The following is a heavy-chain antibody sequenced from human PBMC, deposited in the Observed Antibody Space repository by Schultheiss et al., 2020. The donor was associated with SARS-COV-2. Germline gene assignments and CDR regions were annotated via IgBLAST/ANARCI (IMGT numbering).Heavy chain of an antibody. CDR2: ISSDGSYK. Sequence: GESLKISCAASGFTFSNAWMSWVRQAPGKGLEWVAVISSDGSYKYYADSVKGRFTISRDNSKNTLYLQMNSLRAEDTAVYYCARSLRYYDFWSGSINPYYGMDVWGQGTTVTVSS. CDR3: ARSLRYYDFWSGSINPYYGMDV. CDR1: GFTFSNAW. J-gene: IGHJ6*02. V-gene: IGHV3-30*01. D-gene: IGHD3-3*01.